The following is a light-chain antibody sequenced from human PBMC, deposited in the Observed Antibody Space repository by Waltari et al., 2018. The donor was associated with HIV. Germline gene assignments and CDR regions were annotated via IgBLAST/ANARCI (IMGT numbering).Light chain of an antibody. V-gene: IGLV1-44*01. Sequence: QSVLTQPPSASGTPGQRVTISCSGSNSNIGSNTVNWYQPPPGTAPKLLIYINDQRPSGVPDRFSGSKSGTSASLAISGLQSEDEADYYCAAWDDSLNGYWVFGGGTKLTVL. CDR2: IND. CDR1: NSNIGSNT. CDR3: AAWDDSLNGYWV. J-gene: IGLJ3*02.